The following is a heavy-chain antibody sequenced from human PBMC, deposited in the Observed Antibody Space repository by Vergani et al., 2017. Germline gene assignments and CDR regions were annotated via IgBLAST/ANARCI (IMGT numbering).Heavy chain of an antibody. CDR1: GGSIGGSNYY. CDR3: ARLQLDRRGADGPFDF. V-gene: IGHV4-39*01. J-gene: IGHJ3*01. Sequence: QLVLEESGPGLVKPSETLSLTCTVSGGSIGGSNYYWGWIRQPPGKGLEWIGNIYHTGTTYISPSLKSRVTISVDTSNNQFSLKLTSVTASDTAVYHCARLQLDRRGADGPFDFWGQGTTVTVSS. D-gene: IGHD1-1*01. CDR2: IYHTGTT.